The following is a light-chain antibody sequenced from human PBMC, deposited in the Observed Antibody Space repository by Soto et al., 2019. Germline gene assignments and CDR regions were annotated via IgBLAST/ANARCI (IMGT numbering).Light chain of an antibody. J-gene: IGKJ1*01. Sequence: DIQMTQSPSTLSASVGDRVTITCRASQSISSWVAWYQQKQGQATTLLMYKASTLQTGVPSRFSGSGYGTEFTLTSSSLQSDDFATYYCQQYDIYWTFGQGTKVDIK. V-gene: IGKV1-5*03. CDR2: KAS. CDR3: QQYDIYWT. CDR1: QSISSW.